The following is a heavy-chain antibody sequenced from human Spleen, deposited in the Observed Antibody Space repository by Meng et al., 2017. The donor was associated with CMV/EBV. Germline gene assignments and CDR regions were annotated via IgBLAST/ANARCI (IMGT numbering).Heavy chain of an antibody. Sequence: ASVKVSCKASEYTFTGFYMHWVRQAPGQGLEWMGWINPNSGDTNYAQKFQGRLTMTRDTSISTAYMELSRLRSDDTAVYYCARAGYDFWSGYYNWFDPWGQGTLVTVSS. V-gene: IGHV1-2*02. J-gene: IGHJ5*02. D-gene: IGHD3-3*01. CDR2: INPNSGDT. CDR1: EYTFTGFY. CDR3: ARAGYDFWSGYYNWFDP.